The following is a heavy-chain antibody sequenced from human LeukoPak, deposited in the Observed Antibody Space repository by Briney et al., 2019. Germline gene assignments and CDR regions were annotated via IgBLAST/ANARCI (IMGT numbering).Heavy chain of an antibody. CDR2: ISNDGRNK. CDR1: GFTFSTYG. J-gene: IGHJ4*02. V-gene: IGHV3-30*18. Sequence: GRSLRLSCAASGFTFSTYGMHWVRQAPGKGPEWVAVISNDGRNKYHAESVKGRFTISRDTSKNTLYLQMNSLRAEDTAVYYCAKDAGHFRGGSCYRQDYWGQGTLVTVSS. D-gene: IGHD2-15*01. CDR3: AKDAGHFRGGSCYRQDY.